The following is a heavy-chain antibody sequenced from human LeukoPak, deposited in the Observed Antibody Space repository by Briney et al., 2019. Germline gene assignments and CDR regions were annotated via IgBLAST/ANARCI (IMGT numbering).Heavy chain of an antibody. V-gene: IGHV4-4*09. CDR1: GGSISSYY. Sequence: SETLSLTCTVSGGSISSYYWSWIRQPPGKGLEWIGYIYTSGSTNYNPSLKSRVTISVDTSKNQFSLKLSSVTAADTAVYYCARHPGLVSFDYWGQGTLVTVSS. CDR3: ARHPGLVSFDY. J-gene: IGHJ4*02. CDR2: IYTSGST. D-gene: IGHD6-19*01.